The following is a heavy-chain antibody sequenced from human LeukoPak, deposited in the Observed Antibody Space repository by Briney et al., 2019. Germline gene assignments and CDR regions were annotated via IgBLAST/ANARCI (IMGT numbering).Heavy chain of an antibody. CDR2: IIPSGHTT. CDR3: ARDKGRGLRYFDY. D-gene: IGHD5-12*01. V-gene: IGHV3-21*01. CDR1: GFTFSSHG. J-gene: IGHJ4*02. Sequence: GGSLRLSCAASGFTFSSHGMNWVRQAPGKGLEWVSGIIPSGHTTYYADSVKGRFTISIDNAKNSLYLQMNSLRAEDTAVYYCARDKGRGLRYFDYWGQGTLVTVSS.